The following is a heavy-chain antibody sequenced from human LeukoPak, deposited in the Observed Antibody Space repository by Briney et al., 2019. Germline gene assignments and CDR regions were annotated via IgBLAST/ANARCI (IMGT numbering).Heavy chain of an antibody. V-gene: IGHV4-59*08. Sequence: TSETLSLACTVSGASITSYYWSWIRQSPGKGLEWIGYIYHTGSRNSNPSLKSRVTMSVDTSKSQFSLKLSSVTAADTALYYCASGYDGLFDYWGQGTLVTVSS. CDR2: IYHTGSR. CDR3: ASGYDGLFDY. D-gene: IGHD5-12*01. J-gene: IGHJ4*02. CDR1: GASITSYY.